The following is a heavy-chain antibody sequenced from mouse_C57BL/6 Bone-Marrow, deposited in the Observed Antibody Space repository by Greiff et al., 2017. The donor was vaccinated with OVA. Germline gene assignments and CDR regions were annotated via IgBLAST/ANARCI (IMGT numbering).Heavy chain of an antibody. CDR2: INPSSGYT. CDR1: GYTFTSYT. Sequence: QVQLKESGAELARPGASVKMSCKASGYTFTSYTMHWVKQRPGQGLEWIGYINPSSGYTKYNQKFKDKATLTADKSSSTAYMQLSSLTSEDSAVYYCARKLGRGGFAYWGQGTLVTVSA. D-gene: IGHD4-1*01. J-gene: IGHJ3*01. V-gene: IGHV1-4*01. CDR3: ARKLGRGGFAY.